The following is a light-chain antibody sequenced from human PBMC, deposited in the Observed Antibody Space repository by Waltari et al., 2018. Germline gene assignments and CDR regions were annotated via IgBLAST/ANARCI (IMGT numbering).Light chain of an antibody. CDR1: SSNTGAGYE. CDR3: QSYDSSLSGYV. V-gene: IGLV1-40*01. Sequence: QSVLTQPPSVSGAPGQRVTISCTGSSSNTGAGYEVHWFQQLPGTAPKLLIYGNSNRPSGVPDRFSGSKSGTSASLAITGLQAEDEADYYCQSYDSSLSGYVFGTGTKVTVL. J-gene: IGLJ1*01. CDR2: GNS.